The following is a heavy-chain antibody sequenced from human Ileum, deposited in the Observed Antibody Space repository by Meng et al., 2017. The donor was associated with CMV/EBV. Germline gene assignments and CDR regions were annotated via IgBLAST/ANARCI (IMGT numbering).Heavy chain of an antibody. D-gene: IGHD2-2*01. Sequence: GESLKISCKASGYTFTSYDINWVRQATGQGLEWMGWMNPNSGNTGYAQKFQGRVTMTRNTSISTAYMELSSLRSEDTAVYYCARLPGGYCSSTSCYYYYYYGMDVWGQGTTVTVSS. CDR2: MNPNSGNT. J-gene: IGHJ6*02. CDR3: ARLPGGYCSSTSCYYYYYYGMDV. CDR1: GYTFTSYD. V-gene: IGHV1-8*01.